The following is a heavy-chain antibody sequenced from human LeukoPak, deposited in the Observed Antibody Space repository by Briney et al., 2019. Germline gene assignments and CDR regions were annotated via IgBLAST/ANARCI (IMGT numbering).Heavy chain of an antibody. CDR2: FYYSGST. D-gene: IGHD1-26*01. J-gene: IGHJ4*02. Sequence: SETLSLTCTVSGGSISSSSYYWGWIRQPPGKGLEWLGSFYYSGSTYYNPSLKSRVTISVDPSKNQFSLKLSSVTAADTAVYYCARVNSGSYDDPVFDYWGQGTLVTVSS. V-gene: IGHV4-39*07. CDR3: ARVNSGSYDDPVFDY. CDR1: GGSISSSSYY.